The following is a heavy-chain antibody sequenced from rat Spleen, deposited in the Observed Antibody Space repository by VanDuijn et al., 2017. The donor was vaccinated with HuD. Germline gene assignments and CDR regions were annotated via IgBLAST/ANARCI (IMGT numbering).Heavy chain of an antibody. CDR3: AREYRYNFDY. Sequence: EVQLVESDGGLVQPGRSLKLSCAASGFTFSDYYMAWVRQAPTKGLEWVVTISYDGRSTYYRDSVKGRFTISRDNAKSTLYLQMDSLRSEDTATYYCAREYRYNFDYWGQGVMVTVSS. D-gene: IGHD1-5*01. CDR1: GFTFSDYY. CDR2: ISYDGRST. J-gene: IGHJ2*01. V-gene: IGHV5-29*01.